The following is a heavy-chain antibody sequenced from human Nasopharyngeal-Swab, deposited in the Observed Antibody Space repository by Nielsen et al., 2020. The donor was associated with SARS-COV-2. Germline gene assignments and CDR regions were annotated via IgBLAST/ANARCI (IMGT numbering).Heavy chain of an antibody. CDR3: ARAHSSGYYGHTGDFDY. CDR1: GGTFGSYA. Sequence: SVKVSCKASGGTFGSYAISWVRQAPGQGLEWMGGIIPIFGTANYAQKFQGRVTITADESTSTAYMELSSLRSEDTAVYYCARAHSSGYYGHTGDFDYWGQGTLVTVSS. V-gene: IGHV1-69*13. J-gene: IGHJ4*02. D-gene: IGHD3-22*01. CDR2: IIPIFGTA.